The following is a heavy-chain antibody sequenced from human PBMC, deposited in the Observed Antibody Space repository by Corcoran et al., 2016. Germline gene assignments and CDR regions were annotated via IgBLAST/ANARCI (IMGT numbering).Heavy chain of an antibody. CDR2: ISDAGSTE. D-gene: IGHD3-22*01. V-gene: IGHV3-30*18. CDR1: GFTFSDYG. CDR3: AKEFHSSGYGAYCDY. J-gene: IGHJ4*02. Sequence: QVQLVESGGGVVQPGGSLRLSCAASGFTFSDYGMQWVRQAPGKGLEWVAVISDAGSTEYYADSVKGRFTISRDNSKSTLFLQMSSRRAEDTAVDDCAKEFHSSGYGAYCDYWGQGALVTVSA.